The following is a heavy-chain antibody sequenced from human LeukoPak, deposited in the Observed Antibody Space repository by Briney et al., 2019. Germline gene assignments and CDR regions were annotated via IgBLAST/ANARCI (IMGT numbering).Heavy chain of an antibody. CDR1: GGSVNSGSYY. J-gene: IGHJ4*02. CDR2: IYYSGST. CDR3: AREYYYDSSGYYHFDY. V-gene: IGHV4-30-4*08. Sequence: NPSETLSLTCTVSGGSVNSGSYYWSWIRQPPGKGLEWIGYIYYSGSTYYNPSLKSRVTISVDTSKNQFSLKLSSVTAADTAVYYCAREYYYDSSGYYHFDYWGQGTLVTVSS. D-gene: IGHD3-22*01.